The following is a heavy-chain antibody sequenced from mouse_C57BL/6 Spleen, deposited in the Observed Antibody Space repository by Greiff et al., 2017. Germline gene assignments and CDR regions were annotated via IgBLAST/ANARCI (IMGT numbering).Heavy chain of an antibody. CDR2: ISNGGGST. J-gene: IGHJ2*01. V-gene: IGHV5-12*01. Sequence: DVHLVESGGGLVQPGGSLKLSCAASGFTFSDYYMYWVRQTPEKRLEWVAYISNGGGSTYYPDTVKGRFTISRDNAKNTLYLQMSRLKSEDTAMYYCARQDEGYFDYWGQGTTLTVSS. CDR1: GFTFSDYY. CDR3: ARQDEGYFDY.